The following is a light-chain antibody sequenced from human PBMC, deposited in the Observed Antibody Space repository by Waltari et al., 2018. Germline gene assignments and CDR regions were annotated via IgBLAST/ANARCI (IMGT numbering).Light chain of an antibody. Sequence: EIVLTQSPGSLSLSPGERATPSCRASQTISNSQLAWYQQRPGQGPRLLIYGASRRATGIPDRFSGSGSGTDFTLTISRLEHEDFAVYYCQQYGSSPETFGQGTKLEIK. CDR2: GAS. CDR1: QTISNSQ. V-gene: IGKV3-20*01. CDR3: QQYGSSPET. J-gene: IGKJ2*01.